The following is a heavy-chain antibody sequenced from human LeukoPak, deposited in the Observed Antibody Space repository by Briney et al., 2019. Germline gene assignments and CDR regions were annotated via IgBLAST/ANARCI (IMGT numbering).Heavy chain of an antibody. Sequence: ASVKVSCKASGYTFTSYGISWVRQAPGQGLEWMGWISAYNGNTNYAQKLQGRVTMTTDTSTGTAYMELRNLRSDDTAVYYCAREGLGELTLDCWGQGTLVTVSS. CDR1: GYTFTSYG. J-gene: IGHJ4*02. V-gene: IGHV1-18*01. CDR3: AREGLGELTLDC. D-gene: IGHD3-16*01. CDR2: ISAYNGNT.